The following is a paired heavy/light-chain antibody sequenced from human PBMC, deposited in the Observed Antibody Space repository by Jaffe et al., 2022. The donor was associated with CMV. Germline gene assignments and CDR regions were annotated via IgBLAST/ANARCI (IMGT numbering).Light chain of an antibody. CDR1: QSVLYSSNNKNY. CDR3: QQYYSTPPA. V-gene: IGKV4-1*01. J-gene: IGKJ2*01. Sequence: DIVMTQSPDSLAVSLGERATINCKSSQSVLYSSNNKNYLAWYQQKPGQPPKLLIYWASTRESGVPDRFSGSGSGTDFTLTISSLQAEDVAVYYCQQYYSTPPAFGQGTKLEIK. CDR2: WAS.
Heavy chain of an antibody. Sequence: QLQLQESGPGLVKPSETLSLTCTVSGGSISSSSYYWGWIRQPPGKGLEWIGSIYYSGSTYYNPSLKSRVTISVDTSKNQFSLKLSSVTAADTAVYYCARQPAYCGGDCYTPIPYYFDYWGQGTLVTVSS. CDR1: GGSISSSSYY. J-gene: IGHJ4*02. CDR2: IYYSGST. V-gene: IGHV4-39*01. D-gene: IGHD2-21*02. CDR3: ARQPAYCGGDCYTPIPYYFDY.